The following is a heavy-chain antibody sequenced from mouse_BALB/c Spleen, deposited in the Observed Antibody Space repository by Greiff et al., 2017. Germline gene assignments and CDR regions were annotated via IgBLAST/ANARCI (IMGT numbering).Heavy chain of an antibody. J-gene: IGHJ4*01. CDR1: VFTFNTYA. D-gene: IGHD2-14*01. V-gene: IGHV10-1*02. Sequence: EVQLVESGGGLVQPKGSLKLSCAASVFTFNTYAMNWVRQAPGKGLEWVARIRSKSNNYATYYADSVKDRFTISRDDSQSMLYLQMNNLKTEDTAMYYCVGRYENYYAMDYWGQGTSVTVSS. CDR2: IRSKSNNYAT. CDR3: VGRYENYYAMDY.